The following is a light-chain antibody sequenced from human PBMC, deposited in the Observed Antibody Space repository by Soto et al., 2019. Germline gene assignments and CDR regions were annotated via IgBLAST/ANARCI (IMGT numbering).Light chain of an antibody. CDR1: SSDVGGYNY. J-gene: IGLJ1*01. CDR2: EVS. CDR3: SSYTSRSTLDYV. Sequence: QSALTQPASVSGSPGQSITISCTGTSSDVGGYNYVSWYQQHPGKAPKLMIYEVSNRPSGVSNRFSGSKSGNTASLTISGLQAEDGADYYCSSYTSRSTLDYVFGSGTKVTVL. V-gene: IGLV2-14*01.